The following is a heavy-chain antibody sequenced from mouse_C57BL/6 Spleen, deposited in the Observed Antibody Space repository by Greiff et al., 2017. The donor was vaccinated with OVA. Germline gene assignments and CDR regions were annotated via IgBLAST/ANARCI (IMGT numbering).Heavy chain of an antibody. CDR1: GFTFSDAW. Sequence: EVLLVESGGGLVQPGGSMKLSCAASGFTFSDAWMDWVRQSPEKGLEWVADIRNKANNHATYYAESVKGRFTISRDDSKSSVYLQMNSVRAEDTGIYYCIYYDYDVYLDVWGKGTTVTVSS. V-gene: IGHV6-6*01. CDR2: IRNKANNHAT. J-gene: IGHJ1*03. D-gene: IGHD2-4*01. CDR3: IYYDYDVYLDV.